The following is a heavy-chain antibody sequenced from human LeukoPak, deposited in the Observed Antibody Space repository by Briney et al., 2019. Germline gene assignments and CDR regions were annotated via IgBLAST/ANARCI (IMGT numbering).Heavy chain of an antibody. CDR3: ASFAVAGNSDY. D-gene: IGHD6-19*01. CDR2: ISAYNGNT. J-gene: IGHJ4*02. CDR1: GYTFTSYG. V-gene: IGHV1-18*01. Sequence: ASVKVSCTASGYTFTSYGISWVRQAPGQGLEWMGWISAYNGNTNYAQKLQGRVTMTTDTSTSTAYMELRSLRSDDTAVYYCASFAVAGNSDYWGQGTLVTVSS.